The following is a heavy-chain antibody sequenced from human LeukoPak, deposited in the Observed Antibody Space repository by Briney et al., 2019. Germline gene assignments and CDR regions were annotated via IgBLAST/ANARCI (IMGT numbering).Heavy chain of an antibody. CDR3: ARVPTDSSSWYPVDY. CDR2: IIPIFGTA. Sequence: GASVKVSCKASGGTFSSYAISWVRQAPGQGLEWMGGIIPIFGTANYAQKFQGRVTITADKSTSTAYMELSSLRSEDMAVYYCARVPTDSSSWYPVDYWGQGTLVTVSS. J-gene: IGHJ4*02. CDR1: GGTFSSYA. V-gene: IGHV1-69*06. D-gene: IGHD6-13*01.